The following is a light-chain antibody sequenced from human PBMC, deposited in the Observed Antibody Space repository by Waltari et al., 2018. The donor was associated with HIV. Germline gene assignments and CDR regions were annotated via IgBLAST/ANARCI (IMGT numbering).Light chain of an antibody. CDR3: ASWDDNLGHWV. J-gene: IGLJ3*02. CDR1: KSNVGNNF. V-gene: IGLV1-44*01. Sequence: QSVLTQPPSASRTPGQRVLMSCSGNKSNVGNNFVPWFQQVPGGAPKLVIYRNDRRPSGVPDRFSGAKSGSSASLAISGLQSDDEADYFCASWDDNLGHWVFGVGTKLTV. CDR2: RND.